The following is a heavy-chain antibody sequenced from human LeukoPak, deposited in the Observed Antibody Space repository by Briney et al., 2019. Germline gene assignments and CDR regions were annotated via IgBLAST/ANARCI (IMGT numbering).Heavy chain of an antibody. Sequence: GGSLRLSCAASGFNFGSYWMNWARQAPGKGLEWVANIRGDGSDKVYVGSVQGRFTISRDNADNSLYLQMNSLSVDDTAVYYCARGLNSAIDFWGQGTLVTVSS. V-gene: IGHV3-7*04. J-gene: IGHJ4*02. CDR3: ARGLNSAIDF. CDR2: IRGDGSDK. CDR1: GFNFGSYW.